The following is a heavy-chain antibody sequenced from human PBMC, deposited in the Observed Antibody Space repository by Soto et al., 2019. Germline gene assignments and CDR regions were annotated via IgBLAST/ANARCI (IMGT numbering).Heavy chain of an antibody. V-gene: IGHV3-23*01. J-gene: IGHJ6*02. Sequence: GGSLRLSCAASGFTFSTYAMSWVRQAPGKGLEWVSVISGSGYSTSYADSVKGRFIITRDNSKNTLYLQTNSLRAEDTAVYYCEKPTRLSSPGYYYYYDMEVWGHGTTVTV. CDR3: EKPTRLSSPGYYYYYDMEV. CDR1: GFTFSTYA. CDR2: ISGSGYST.